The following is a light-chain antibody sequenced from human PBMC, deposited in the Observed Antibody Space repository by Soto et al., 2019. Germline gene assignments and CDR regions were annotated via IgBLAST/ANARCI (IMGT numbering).Light chain of an antibody. CDR3: QQFNNYPHALT. J-gene: IGKJ4*01. CDR2: DAS. Sequence: AIQLTQSPSSLSASVGDRVTITCRASQGISSALAWYQQKPGKAPKLLIYDASSLESGVPSRFSGSGSGTDFTLTISSLQPEDFATYYCQQFNNYPHALTFGGWTKVEIK. V-gene: IGKV1D-13*01. CDR1: QGISSA.